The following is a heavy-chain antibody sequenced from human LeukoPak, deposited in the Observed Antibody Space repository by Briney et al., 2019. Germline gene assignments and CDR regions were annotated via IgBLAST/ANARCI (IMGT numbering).Heavy chain of an antibody. CDR1: GFTIMNSA. J-gene: IGHJ4*02. V-gene: IGHV3-23*01. D-gene: IGHD5-24*01. CDR2: ISGSGGST. Sequence: GGSLRLSCAASGFTIMNSAMNWVRQAPGKGLEWVSAISGSGGSTYYADSVKGRFTISRDNSKNTLYLQMNSLRAEDTAVYYCAKDNYRNFDYWGQGTLVTVSS. CDR3: AKDNYRNFDY.